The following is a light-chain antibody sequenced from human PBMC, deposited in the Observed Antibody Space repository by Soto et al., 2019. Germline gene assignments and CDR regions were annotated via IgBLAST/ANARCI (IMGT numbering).Light chain of an antibody. CDR1: QSISIW. J-gene: IGKJ1*01. V-gene: IGKV1-5*03. CDR3: QQYNSDST. CDR2: KAS. Sequence: DIQMTQSPSTLSASVGDRVTITCRASQSISIWLAWYQQKPGKAPKLLIYKASSLESGVPSRFSGSGSGTEFTLTINRLQPDDFATYYCQQYNSDSTFGQGTKVEIK.